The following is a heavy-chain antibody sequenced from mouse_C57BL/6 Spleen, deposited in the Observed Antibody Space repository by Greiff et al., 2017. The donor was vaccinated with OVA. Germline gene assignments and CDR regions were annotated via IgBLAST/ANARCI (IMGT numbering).Heavy chain of an antibody. J-gene: IGHJ1*03. CDR1: GFSLTSYG. CDR2: IWRGGST. Sequence: VQLVESGPGLVQPSQSLSITCTVSGFSLTSYGVHWVRQSPGKGLAWLGVIWRGGSTDYNAAFMSRLSITKDNSKSQVFFKMNSLQADDTAIYYCAKNWESNGEYFDVWGTGTTVTVSS. V-gene: IGHV2-5*01. D-gene: IGHD2-5*01. CDR3: AKNWESNGEYFDV.